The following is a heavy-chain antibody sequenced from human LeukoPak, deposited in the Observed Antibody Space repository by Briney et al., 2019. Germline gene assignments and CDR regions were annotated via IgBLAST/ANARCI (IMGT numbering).Heavy chain of an antibody. J-gene: IGHJ4*02. D-gene: IGHD3-22*01. V-gene: IGHV1-69*13. CDR2: IIPIFGTA. CDR1: GGTFSSYA. CDR3: ARGGGVYYYDSSGYYFDY. Sequence: SVKVSCEASGGTFSSYAISWVRQAPGQGLEWMGGIIPIFGTANYAQKFQGRVTITADESTSTAYMELSSLRSEDTAVYYCARGGGVYYYDSSGYYFDYWGQGTLVTVSS.